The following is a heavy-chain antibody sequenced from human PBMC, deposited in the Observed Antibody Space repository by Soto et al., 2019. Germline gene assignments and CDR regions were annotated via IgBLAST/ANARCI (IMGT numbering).Heavy chain of an antibody. D-gene: IGHD2-2*01. J-gene: IGHJ5*02. CDR1: GFTFSSYS. Sequence: GGSLRLSCAASGFTFSSYSMNWVRQAPGKGLEWVSYISSSSSTIYYADSVKGRFTISRDNAKNSLYLQMNSLRAEDTAVYYCARVMPRYWFDPWGQGTLVTVSS. CDR3: ARVMPRYWFDP. CDR2: ISSSSSTI. V-gene: IGHV3-48*01.